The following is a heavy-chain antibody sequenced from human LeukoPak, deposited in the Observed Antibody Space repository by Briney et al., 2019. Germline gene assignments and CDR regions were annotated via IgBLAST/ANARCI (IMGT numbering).Heavy chain of an antibody. D-gene: IGHD3-22*01. J-gene: IGHJ4*02. CDR3: ARQSTMIVVVITRQAQFDY. Sequence: SETLSLTCTVSGGSISSGGYYWSWIRQHPGKGLEWIGYIYYSGSTYYNPSLKSRVTISVDTSKNQFSLKLSSVTAADTAVYYCARQSTMIVVVITRQAQFDYWGQGTLVIVSS. CDR2: IYYSGST. CDR1: GGSISSGGYY. V-gene: IGHV4-39*01.